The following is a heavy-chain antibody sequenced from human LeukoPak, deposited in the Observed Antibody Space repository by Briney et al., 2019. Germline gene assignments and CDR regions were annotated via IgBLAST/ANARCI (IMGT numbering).Heavy chain of an antibody. V-gene: IGHV3-49*04. CDR3: TRYCSGGSCYSIFDY. CDR2: IRTKAYGGTT. J-gene: IGHJ4*02. Sequence: PGGSLRLSCTASGFTFGDYGMNWVRQAPGKGLEWVGFIRTKAYGGTTEYAASVKGRFTISRDDSKSIAYLQMNSLKTEDTALYYCTRYCSGGSCYSIFDYWGQGTLVTVSS. D-gene: IGHD2-15*01. CDR1: GFTFGDYG.